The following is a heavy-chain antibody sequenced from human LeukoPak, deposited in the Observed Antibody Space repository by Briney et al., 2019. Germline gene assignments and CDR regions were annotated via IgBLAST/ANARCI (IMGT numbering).Heavy chain of an antibody. D-gene: IGHD3-3*01. CDR1: GYTFSSYY. Sequence: VSVKVSCKASGYTFSSYYMHWVRQAPGQGLEWMGIINPSGDNRSYAQKFQGRVTMTRDMSTSTVYMEVSSLRSEDTAVYYCAGAVTNLGVAIPAHWGQGTLVTVSS. J-gene: IGHJ4*02. CDR3: AGAVTNLGVAIPAH. V-gene: IGHV1-46*01. CDR2: INPSGDNR.